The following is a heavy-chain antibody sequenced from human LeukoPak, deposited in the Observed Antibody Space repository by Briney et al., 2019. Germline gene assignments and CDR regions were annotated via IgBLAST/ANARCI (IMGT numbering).Heavy chain of an antibody. D-gene: IGHD3-16*01. CDR1: GGSISSSSYY. J-gene: IGHJ4*02. CDR3: ARDRDSWGYYFDY. Sequence: SETLSLTCTVSGGSISSSSYYWGWIRQPPGKGLEWIGSIYYSGSTYYNPSLKSRVTISVDTSKNQFSLRLSSVTAADTAVYYCARDRDSWGYYFDYWGQGTLVTVSS. CDR2: IYYSGST. V-gene: IGHV4-39*07.